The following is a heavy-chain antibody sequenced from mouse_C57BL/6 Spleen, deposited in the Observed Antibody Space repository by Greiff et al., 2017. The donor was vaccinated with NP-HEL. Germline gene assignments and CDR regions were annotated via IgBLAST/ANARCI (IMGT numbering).Heavy chain of an antibody. D-gene: IGHD1-1*01. CDR2: ISSGGSYT. V-gene: IGHV5-6*01. CDR1: GFTFSSYG. CDR3: ASTTVVATDAMDY. Sequence: EVMLVESGGDLVKPGGSLKLSCAASGFTFSSYGMSWVRQTPDKRLEWVATISSGGSYTYYPDSEKGRFTISRDNAKNTLYLQMSSLKSEDTAMYYCASTTVVATDAMDYWGQGTSVTVSS. J-gene: IGHJ4*01.